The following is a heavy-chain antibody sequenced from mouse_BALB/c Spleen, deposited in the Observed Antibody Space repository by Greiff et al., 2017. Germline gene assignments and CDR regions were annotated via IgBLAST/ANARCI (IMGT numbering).Heavy chain of an antibody. Sequence: QVQLKESGAELAKPGASVKMSCKASGYTFTSYWMHWVKQRPGQGLEWIGYINPSTGYTEYNQKFKDKATLTADKSSSTAYMQLSSLTSEDSAVYYCARGGYLYYWGQGTTLTVSS. D-gene: IGHD3-1*01. CDR1: GYTFTSYW. J-gene: IGHJ2*01. CDR2: INPSTGYT. V-gene: IGHV1-7*01. CDR3: ARGGYLYY.